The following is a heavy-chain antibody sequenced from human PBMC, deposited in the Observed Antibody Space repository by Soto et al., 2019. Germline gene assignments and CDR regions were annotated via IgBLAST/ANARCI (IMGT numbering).Heavy chain of an antibody. CDR3: AKGVATAVPALDY. J-gene: IGHJ4*02. CDR1: GFSFDDFV. CDR2: VSWNSGAK. Sequence: EVQLVESGGGLVQPGRYLRLSCVASGFSFDDFVMNWVRQRPGKGLEWVSSVSWNSGAKHYADSVKGRFAISRDSAKKSVYLQMNSLRPDDTAFYYCAKGVATAVPALDYWGQGTLVTVSS. V-gene: IGHV3-9*01. D-gene: IGHD2-21*02.